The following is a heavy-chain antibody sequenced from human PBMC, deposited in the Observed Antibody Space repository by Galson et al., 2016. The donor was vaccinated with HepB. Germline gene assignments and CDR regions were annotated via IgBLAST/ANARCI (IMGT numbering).Heavy chain of an antibody. D-gene: IGHD3-22*01. J-gene: IGHJ3*02. Sequence: SLRLSCAPSGFTFSYYGMHWVRQAPGQGLEWLAVILNDGSQEYYADSVKGRFTISRDNSRDTLYLQMNSLRVEDTAVYYWVRDDSREASGFDIWGQGTMVVVSS. CDR1: GFTFSYYG. CDR2: ILNDGSQE. V-gene: IGHV3-33*01. CDR3: VRDDSREASGFDI.